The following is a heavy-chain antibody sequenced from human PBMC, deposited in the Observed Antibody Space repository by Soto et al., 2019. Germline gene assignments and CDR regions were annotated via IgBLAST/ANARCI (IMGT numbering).Heavy chain of an antibody. J-gene: IGHJ6*03. CDR3: AKDFTIYPERYYMDV. Sequence: GGSLRLSCAASGFTFSSYGMHWVRQAPGKGLEWVAVISYDGSNKYYADSVKGRFTISRDNSKNTLYLQMNSLRAEDTAVYYCAKDFTIYPERYYMDVWGKGTTVTVSS. D-gene: IGHD1-26*01. CDR2: ISYDGSNK. V-gene: IGHV3-30*18. CDR1: GFTFSSYG.